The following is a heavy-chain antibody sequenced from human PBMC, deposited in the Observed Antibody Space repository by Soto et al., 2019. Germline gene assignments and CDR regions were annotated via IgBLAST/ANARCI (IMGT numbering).Heavy chain of an antibody. J-gene: IGHJ5*02. CDR1: GGAINSYY. Sequence: SETLSLTCTVPGGAINSYYWTWIRQPAGKGLEWIGRIYSSGSTKYNPSLQSRVTMSLDTSKNQFSLRLTSVTAADTAVYYCARGQRFSDWFDPWGQGTLVTASS. CDR3: ARGQRFSDWFDP. V-gene: IGHV4-4*07. D-gene: IGHD3-3*01. CDR2: IYSSGST.